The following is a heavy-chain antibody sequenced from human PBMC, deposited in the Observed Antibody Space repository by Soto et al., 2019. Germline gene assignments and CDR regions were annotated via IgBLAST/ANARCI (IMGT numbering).Heavy chain of an antibody. Sequence: PGLSLRLSWAASGFTFSSYARSWVLQAPGRGLELVSAISGSGGSTYYADSVKGRFTIYRDNSKNTLYLQMNSLRAEDTAVYYCEKGPTYYYDSSGYYPGSYFDYWGQGTLVTVPS. V-gene: IGHV3-23*01. CDR1: GFTFSSYA. CDR2: ISGSGGST. J-gene: IGHJ4*02. D-gene: IGHD3-22*01. CDR3: EKGPTYYYDSSGYYPGSYFDY.